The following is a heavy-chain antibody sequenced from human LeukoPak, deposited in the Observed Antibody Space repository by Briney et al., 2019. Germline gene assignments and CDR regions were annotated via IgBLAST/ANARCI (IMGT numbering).Heavy chain of an antibody. Sequence: SETLSLTCTVSGDSISSYYWSRVRQPPGKGLEWIGYIYYSGSTNYNPSLKSRVTISVDTSKNQFSLKLSSVTAADTAVYYCARGRLVGATQYDYWGQGTLVTVSS. CDR1: GDSISSYY. J-gene: IGHJ4*02. CDR2: IYYSGST. V-gene: IGHV4-59*01. D-gene: IGHD1-26*01. CDR3: ARGRLVGATQYDY.